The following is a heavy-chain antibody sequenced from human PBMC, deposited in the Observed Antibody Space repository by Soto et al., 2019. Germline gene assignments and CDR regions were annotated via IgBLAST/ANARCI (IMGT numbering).Heavy chain of an antibody. CDR3: ARRKPYSDFFVY. CDR1: GGSISSDTYC. D-gene: IGHD3-3*01. V-gene: IGHV4-39*01. CDR2: ICYTGNT. Sequence: QLQLQESGPGLVKPSETLSLTCTVSGGSISSDTYCWGWIRQPTGKGLEWIASICYTGNTFSNPSLKSRVSISVDSSKNQFSLKLSSVTAADTAVYYCARRKPYSDFFVYWGQGTLVTVSS. J-gene: IGHJ4*02.